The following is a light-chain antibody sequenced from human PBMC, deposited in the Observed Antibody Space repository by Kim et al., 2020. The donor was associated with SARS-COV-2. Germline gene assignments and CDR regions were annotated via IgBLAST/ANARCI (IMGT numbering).Light chain of an antibody. CDR2: AAS. CDR1: QNINRY. J-gene: IGKJ1*01. Sequence: DIQLTQSPSSLSASVGDRVTITCRASQNINRYLNWYQQRPGTAPKLLISAASTLQTGVPSRLSGSGSGTDFTLTIGSLQPEDFATYYCQQSYSNSRTFGQGTKVDIK. V-gene: IGKV1-39*01. CDR3: QQSYSNSRT.